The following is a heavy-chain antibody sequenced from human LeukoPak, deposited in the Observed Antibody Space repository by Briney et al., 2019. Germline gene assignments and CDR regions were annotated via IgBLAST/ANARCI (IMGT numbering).Heavy chain of an antibody. CDR1: GFTFSDYY. CDR3: ARLAYDYIWGSYRPLDY. D-gene: IGHD3-16*02. V-gene: IGHV3-11*01. Sequence: GGSLRLSCAASGFTFSDYYMSWIRQAPGKGLECVSHISTSGSRIYYADSVKGRFTISMDNAKNSLYLQMNSLRAEDTAVYYCARLAYDYIWGSYRPLDYWGQGTLVTVSS. J-gene: IGHJ4*02. CDR2: ISTSGSRI.